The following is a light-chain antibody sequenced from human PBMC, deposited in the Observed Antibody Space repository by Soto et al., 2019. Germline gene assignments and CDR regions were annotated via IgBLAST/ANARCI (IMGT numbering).Light chain of an antibody. CDR2: EVS. CDR1: SSDVGGYNY. CDR3: SSYAGANSVV. Sequence: QSVLTQPPSASGSPGQSVTISCTGMSSDVGGYNYVSWYQQHPGKAPKLMIYEVSKRPLGVPDRFSGSKSGNTASLTVSGLQAEDEADYYCSSYAGANSVVFGGGTKLTVL. V-gene: IGLV2-8*01. J-gene: IGLJ2*01.